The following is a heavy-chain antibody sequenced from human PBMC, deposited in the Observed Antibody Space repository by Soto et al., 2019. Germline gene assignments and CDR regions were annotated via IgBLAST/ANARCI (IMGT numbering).Heavy chain of an antibody. D-gene: IGHD2-8*01. CDR3: AGDIYCTNGVCPFDY. V-gene: IGHV1-69*12. CDR1: GGTFSSYA. J-gene: IGHJ4*02. CDR2: IIPIFGTA. Sequence: QVQLVQSGAEVKKPGSSVKVSCKASGGTFSSYAISWVRQAPGQGLEWMGGIIPIFGTANYAQKFQGRVTSTADESTSTAYMELSSLRSEDTAVYYCAGDIYCTNGVCPFDYWGQGTLVTVSS.